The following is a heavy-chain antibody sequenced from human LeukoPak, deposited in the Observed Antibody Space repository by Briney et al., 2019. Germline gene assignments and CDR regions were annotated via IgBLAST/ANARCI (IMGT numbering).Heavy chain of an antibody. Sequence: SETLSLTCAVSGGTFRGYYWSWLRQPPGKGLEGIGEINHGGSTNYNPSLKSRVTISLDTSMKKFSLKLNSVTAADTAVYYCASTERCSTTCPLDYWGQGTLVTVSS. V-gene: IGHV4-34*01. CDR2: INHGGST. D-gene: IGHD2-2*01. CDR1: GGTFRGYY. J-gene: IGHJ4*02. CDR3: ASTERCSTTCPLDY.